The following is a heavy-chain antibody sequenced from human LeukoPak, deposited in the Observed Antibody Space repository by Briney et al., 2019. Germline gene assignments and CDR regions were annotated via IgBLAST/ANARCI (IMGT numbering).Heavy chain of an antibody. J-gene: IGHJ6*03. CDR1: GGSISRNY. CDR3: ARFPGSAEYRHYYYMDV. Sequence: SETLSLTCTVSGGSISRNYWSWVRQPAEKGLEWVGRIYPSRSTDYNPSLKSRVTVSVDTSKNQFSLKLTSVTAADTAVYYCARFPGSAEYRHYYYMDVWGKGTTVTVSS. CDR2: IYPSRST. V-gene: IGHV4-4*07. D-gene: IGHD2-15*01.